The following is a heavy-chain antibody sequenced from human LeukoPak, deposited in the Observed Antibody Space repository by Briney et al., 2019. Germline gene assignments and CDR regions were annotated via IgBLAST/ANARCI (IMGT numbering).Heavy chain of an antibody. J-gene: IGHJ6*03. CDR2: IRYDGSNN. CDR1: GFTFSSYG. CDR3: WKDSSSCYTGCDYYYYMDV. V-gene: IGHV3-30*02. D-gene: IGHD2-2*02. Sequence: PGGSLRLSCSASGFTFSSYGMDWVRQAPGKGLEWVAFIRYDGSNNSYADSVKGRFTISRDNAKNTLYLQTNSRRAEDTAVYYCWKDSSSCYTGCDYYYYMDVWGKGTTVTVSS.